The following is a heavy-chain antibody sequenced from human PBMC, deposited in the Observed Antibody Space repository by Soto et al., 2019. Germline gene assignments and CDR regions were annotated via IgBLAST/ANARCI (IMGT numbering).Heavy chain of an antibody. Sequence: ASVKVSCKASGYTFTSYALHSVRQAPGQRLEWMGWINAGNGNTKYSQKFQGRVTITRDTFASTAYMELSSLRSEDTAVYYCARDPFYYGMDVWGQGTTVTVSS. CDR1: GYTFTSYA. CDR3: ARDPFYYGMDV. V-gene: IGHV1-3*01. J-gene: IGHJ6*02. CDR2: INAGNGNT.